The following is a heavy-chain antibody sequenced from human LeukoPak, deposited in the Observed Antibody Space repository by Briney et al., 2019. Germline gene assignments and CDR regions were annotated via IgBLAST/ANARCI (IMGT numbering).Heavy chain of an antibody. CDR2: INHSGSI. J-gene: IGHJ4*02. Sequence: SETLSLTCAVYGGSFSGYYWSWIRQPPGKGLEWIGEINHSGSINYNPSLKSRVTISVDTSKNQFSLKLSSVTAADTAVYYCASPADCSGGSCYRDFDYWGQGTLVTVSS. D-gene: IGHD2-15*01. CDR1: GGSFSGYY. CDR3: ASPADCSGGSCYRDFDY. V-gene: IGHV4-34*01.